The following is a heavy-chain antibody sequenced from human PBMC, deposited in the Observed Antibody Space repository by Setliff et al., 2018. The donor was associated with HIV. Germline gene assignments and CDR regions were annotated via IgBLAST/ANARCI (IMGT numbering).Heavy chain of an antibody. J-gene: IGHJ5*02. CDR2: IYYGGST. Sequence: SETLSLTCTVSGDSISDYYWSWIRQPPGKGLEWTGYIYYGGSTNYNPSLKSRVTISVDTSKNQFSLKLSSVTAADTAVYYCARGGRSLAAQTWFDPWGQGTLVTVSS. D-gene: IGHD6-6*01. V-gene: IGHV4-59*12. CDR1: GDSISDYY. CDR3: ARGGRSLAAQTWFDP.